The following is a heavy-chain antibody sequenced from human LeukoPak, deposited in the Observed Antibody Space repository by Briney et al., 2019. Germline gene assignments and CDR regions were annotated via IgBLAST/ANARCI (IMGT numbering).Heavy chain of an antibody. CDR3: AAGGYSSGRYFDY. CDR2: INPNSGVT. D-gene: IGHD6-19*01. J-gene: IGHJ4*02. V-gene: IGHV1-2*02. Sequence: EASVKVSCEASGYTFTGYYMHWVRQAPGQGLEWMGWINPNSGVTNYAQKFQGRVTMTRDTSISTAYMELSRLRSDDTAVYYCAAGGYSSGRYFDYWGQGTLVTVSS. CDR1: GYTFTGYY.